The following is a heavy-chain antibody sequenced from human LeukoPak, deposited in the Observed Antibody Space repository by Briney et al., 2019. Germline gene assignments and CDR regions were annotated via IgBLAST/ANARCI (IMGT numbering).Heavy chain of an antibody. CDR3: GRAPYYYDSSGYYPKGNYFDY. V-gene: IGHV1-18*01. CDR1: GYTFTSYG. J-gene: IGHJ4*02. Sequence: ASVKVSCKASGYTFTSYGISWVRQAPGQGLEWMGWISAYNGNTNYAQKLQGRVTMTTDTSTSTAYMELRSLRSDDTAVYYCGRAPYYYDSSGYYPKGNYFDYWGQGTLVTVSS. CDR2: ISAYNGNT. D-gene: IGHD3-22*01.